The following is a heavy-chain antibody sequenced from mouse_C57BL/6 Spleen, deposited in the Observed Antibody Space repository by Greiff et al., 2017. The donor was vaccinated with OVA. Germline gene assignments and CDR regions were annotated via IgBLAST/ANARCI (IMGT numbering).Heavy chain of an antibody. CDR2: IYPGSGST. Sequence: QVHVKQPGAELVKPGASVKMSCKASGYTFTSYWITWVKQRPGQGLEWIGDIYPGSGSTNYNEKFKSKATLTVDTSSSTAYMQLSSLTSEDSAVYYCARGIGYYGSSPWFAYWGQGTLVTVSA. CDR3: ARGIGYYGSSPWFAY. D-gene: IGHD1-1*01. V-gene: IGHV1-55*01. CDR1: GYTFTSYW. J-gene: IGHJ3*01.